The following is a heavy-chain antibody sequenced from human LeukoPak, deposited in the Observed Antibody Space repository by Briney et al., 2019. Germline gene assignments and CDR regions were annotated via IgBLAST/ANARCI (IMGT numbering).Heavy chain of an antibody. J-gene: IGHJ4*02. CDR1: GGSISSSSYY. Sequence: PSETLSLTCTVSGGSISSSSYYWGWIRQPPGKGLEWIGSIYYSGSTNYNPSLKSRVTISVDTSKNQFSLKLSSVTAADTAVYYCARSARVLTGPYYFDYWGQGTLVTVSS. CDR2: IYYSGST. CDR3: ARSARVLTGPYYFDY. D-gene: IGHD3-9*01. V-gene: IGHV4-39*07.